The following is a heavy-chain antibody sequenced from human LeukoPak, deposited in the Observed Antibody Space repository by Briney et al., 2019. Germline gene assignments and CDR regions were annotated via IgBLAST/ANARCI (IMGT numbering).Heavy chain of an antibody. J-gene: IGHJ5*02. CDR1: GFTFSSYA. CDR2: ISGSGGST. D-gene: IGHD1-26*01. V-gene: IGHV3-23*01. CDR3: ATGGGSGSYYGWFDP. Sequence: PGGSLRLSCAASGFTFSSYAMSWVRQAPGKGLEWVSAISGSGGSTYYADSVKGRFTISRDNSKNTLYLQMNSLRAEDTAVYYCATGGGSGSYYGWFDPWGQGTLVTVSS.